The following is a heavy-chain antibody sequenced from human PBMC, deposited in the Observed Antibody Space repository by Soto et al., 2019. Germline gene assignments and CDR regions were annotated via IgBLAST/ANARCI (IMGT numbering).Heavy chain of an antibody. Sequence: QMQLVQSGPEVKKPGTSVKVSCKASGFTFTSSAVQWVRQARGQRLEWIGWIVVGRGNTNYAQKFQERVSITRDMSTSTAYMELSSLGSEDMAVYYRAAVTRSSSYWGQGTLVTVSS. CDR2: IVVGRGNT. CDR3: AAVTRSSSY. CDR1: GFTFTSSA. J-gene: IGHJ4*02. V-gene: IGHV1-58*01. D-gene: IGHD6-6*01.